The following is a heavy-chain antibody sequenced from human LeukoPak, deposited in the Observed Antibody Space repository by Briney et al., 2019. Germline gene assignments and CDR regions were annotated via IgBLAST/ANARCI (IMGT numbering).Heavy chain of an antibody. J-gene: IGHJ4*02. D-gene: IGHD6-19*01. Sequence: GGSLRLSCAASGFTFSSYSMSWVRQAPGKGLEWVSTISGSGDSTYFADSVKGRFTISRDNSKNTLYLQMSSLRAEDTAVYYCAKSPDVAGTGRFDYWGQGTLVTVSS. CDR1: GFTFSSYS. CDR2: ISGSGDST. CDR3: AKSPDVAGTGRFDY. V-gene: IGHV3-23*01.